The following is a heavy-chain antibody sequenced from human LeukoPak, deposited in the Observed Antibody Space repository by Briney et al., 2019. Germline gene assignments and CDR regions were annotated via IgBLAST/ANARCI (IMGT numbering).Heavy chain of an antibody. J-gene: IGHJ6*03. D-gene: IGHD3-16*01. Sequence: SETLSLTCAVYGGSFSGYYWSWIRQPPGKGLEWIGEINHSGSTNYNPSLKSRVTISVDTSKNQFSLKLSSVTAADTAVYYCARHGGVEASHGYDYYYYMDVWGKGTTVTISS. V-gene: IGHV4-34*01. CDR1: GGSFSGYY. CDR3: ARHGGVEASHGYDYYYYMDV. CDR2: INHSGST.